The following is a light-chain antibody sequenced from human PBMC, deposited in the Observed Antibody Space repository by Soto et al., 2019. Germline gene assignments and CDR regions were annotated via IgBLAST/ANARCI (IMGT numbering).Light chain of an antibody. CDR1: QSVSSY. CDR2: DAA. J-gene: IGKJ2*01. Sequence: EIVLTQSPATLSLSPGERATLSCRASQSVSSYLAWYQHKPGQAPRLLIYDAANRATGIPARFSGSGSGTDFTLTISSLEPEDFAVYYCQQRSNWPHTFGPGTKLEIK. V-gene: IGKV3-11*01. CDR3: QQRSNWPHT.